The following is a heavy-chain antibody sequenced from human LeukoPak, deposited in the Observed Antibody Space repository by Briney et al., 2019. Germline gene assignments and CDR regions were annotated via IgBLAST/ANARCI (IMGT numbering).Heavy chain of an antibody. CDR2: IYYSGST. D-gene: IGHD5-24*01. J-gene: IGHJ6*03. CDR3: ARSREVRALGYYYYMDV. CDR1: GGSISSYY. V-gene: IGHV4-59*01. Sequence: SETLSLTCTVSGGSISSYYWSWIRQPPGKGLEWIGYIYYSGSTNYNSSLKSRVTISVDTSKNQFSLKLSSVTAADTAVYYCARSREVRALGYYYYMDVWGKGTTVTVSS.